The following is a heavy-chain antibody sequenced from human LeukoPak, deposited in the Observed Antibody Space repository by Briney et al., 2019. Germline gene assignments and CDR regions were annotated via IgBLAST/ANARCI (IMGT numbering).Heavy chain of an antibody. Sequence: GGSLRLSCVASGFAYSTTRMNWVCHAPGKGLSWVANIGQGERQMNYADSVKGRFSISRDNARNSLFLQLNSLRAEDTAVYYCASSYLKHWGQGTLVTVSS. CDR2: IGQGERQM. CDR1: GFAYSTTR. CDR3: ASSYLKH. V-gene: IGHV3-7*01. J-gene: IGHJ1*01.